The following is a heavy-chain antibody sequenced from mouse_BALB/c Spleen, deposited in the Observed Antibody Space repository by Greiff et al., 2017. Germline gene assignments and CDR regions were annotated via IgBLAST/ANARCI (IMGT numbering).Heavy chain of an antibody. J-gene: IGHJ4*01. V-gene: IGHV7-3*02. CDR3: ARDMTSFDYGGADAMDY. Sequence: EVNVVESGGGLVQPGGSLRLSCATSGFTFTDYYMSWVRQPPGKALEWLGFIRNKANGYTTEYSASVKGRFTISRDNSQSILYLQMNTLRAEDSATYYCARDMTSFDYGGADAMDYWGQGTSVTVSS. CDR2: IRNKANGYTT. CDR1: GFTFTDYY. D-gene: IGHD2-4*01.